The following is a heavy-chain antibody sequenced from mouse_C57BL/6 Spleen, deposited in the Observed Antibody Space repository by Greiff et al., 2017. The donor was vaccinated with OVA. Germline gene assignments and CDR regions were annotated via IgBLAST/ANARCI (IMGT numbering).Heavy chain of an antibody. Sequence: QVQLQQPGAELVRPGSSVKLSCKASGYTFTSYWMDWVKQRPGQGLEWIGNIYPSDSETHYNQKFKDKATLTVDKSSSTAYMQLSSLASEDSAVYDCANWGTTVVGSDYWGQGTTLTVSS. D-gene: IGHD1-1*01. CDR2: IYPSDSET. CDR1: GYTFTSYW. J-gene: IGHJ2*01. CDR3: ANWGTTVVGSDY. V-gene: IGHV1-61*01.